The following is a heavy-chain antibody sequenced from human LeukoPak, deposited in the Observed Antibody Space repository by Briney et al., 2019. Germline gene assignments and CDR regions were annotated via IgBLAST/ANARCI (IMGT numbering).Heavy chain of an antibody. CDR3: ARAGGGSNRFDP. CDR1: GGSISSGNYD. D-gene: IGHD2-15*01. Sequence: SETLSLTCTVSGGSISSGNYDWNWIRRPAGKGLEWIGRVYTSGSTNYSTSLQSRVTISIDTSKNQFSLKLRSVTAADTATYYCARAGGGSNRFDPWGQGTQVTVSS. CDR2: VYTSGST. V-gene: IGHV4-61*02. J-gene: IGHJ5*02.